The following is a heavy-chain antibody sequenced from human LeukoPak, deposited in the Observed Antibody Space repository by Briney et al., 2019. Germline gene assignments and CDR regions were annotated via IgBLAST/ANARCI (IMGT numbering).Heavy chain of an antibody. Sequence: SETLSLTCAVYGGSFSGYYWSWIRQPPGKGLEWIGEINHSGSTNYNPSLKSRVTISVDTSKNQLSLKLSSVTAADTAVYYCARRIDYWGQGTLVTVSS. J-gene: IGHJ4*02. CDR3: ARRIDY. V-gene: IGHV4-34*01. CDR2: INHSGST. CDR1: GGSFSGYY.